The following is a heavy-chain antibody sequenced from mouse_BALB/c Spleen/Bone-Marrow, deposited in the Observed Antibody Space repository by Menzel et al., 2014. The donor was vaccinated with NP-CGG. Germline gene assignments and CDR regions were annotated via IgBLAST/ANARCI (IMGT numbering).Heavy chain of an antibody. Sequence: VQLQQSGAELVKPGASVKLSCTASGFNIKDTYMHWVKQRPEQGLEWIGRVDPANGNTKYDPKFQGKATITADTSSNTAYLQLSSLTSEDTAVYYCARYRLGTYFDYWGQSTTLTVSS. V-gene: IGHV14-3*02. CDR1: GFNIKDTY. CDR3: ARYRLGTYFDY. CDR2: VDPANGNT. D-gene: IGHD2-14*01. J-gene: IGHJ2*01.